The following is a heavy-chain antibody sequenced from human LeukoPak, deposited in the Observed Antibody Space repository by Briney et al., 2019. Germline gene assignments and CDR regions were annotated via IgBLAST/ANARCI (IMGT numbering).Heavy chain of an antibody. J-gene: IGHJ5*02. V-gene: IGHV3-33*01. CDR1: GFTFGNYG. D-gene: IGHD2-2*01. Sequence: GGSLRLSCAASGFTFGNYGMHWVRQAPGKGLEWVAVVWYDGSQKYYADSVKGRFTISRDNSKNTLYLQMNSLRAEDTAVYYCARPYCSSSNCPGWFDPWGQGTLVTVSP. CDR2: VWYDGSQK. CDR3: ARPYCSSSNCPGWFDP.